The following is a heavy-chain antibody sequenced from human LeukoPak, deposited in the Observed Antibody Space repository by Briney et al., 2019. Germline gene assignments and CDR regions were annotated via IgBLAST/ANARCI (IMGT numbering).Heavy chain of an antibody. J-gene: IGHJ5*02. CDR1: GFTFSSYE. V-gene: IGHV3-48*03. Sequence: GGSLRLSCAASGFTFSSYEMNWVRQAPGKGLKWVSYISSSGSTIYYADSVKGRCTISRDNAKNSLYLQMNSLRAEDTAVYYCARDSQPYCTNGICYTKYNWFDPWGQGTLVTVSS. CDR2: ISSSGSTI. CDR3: ARDSQPYCTNGICYTKYNWFDP. D-gene: IGHD2-8*01.